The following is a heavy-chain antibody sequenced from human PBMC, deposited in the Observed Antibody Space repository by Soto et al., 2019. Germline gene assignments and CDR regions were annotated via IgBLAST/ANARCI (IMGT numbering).Heavy chain of an antibody. J-gene: IGHJ5*02. D-gene: IGHD6-19*01. CDR3: ARALSGYSSGWYAVRGNWFDP. V-gene: IGHV3-21*01. CDR2: ISSSSSYI. Sequence: LRLSCAASVFTFSSYSMNWVRQAPGKGLEWVSSISSSSSYIYYADSVKGRFTISRDNAKNSLYLQMNSLRAEDTAVYYCARALSGYSSGWYAVRGNWFDPWGQGTLVTVSS. CDR1: VFTFSSYS.